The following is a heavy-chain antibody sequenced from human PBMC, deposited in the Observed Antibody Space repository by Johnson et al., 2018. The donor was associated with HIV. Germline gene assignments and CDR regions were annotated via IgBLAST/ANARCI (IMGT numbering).Heavy chain of an antibody. CDR1: GFTFNNYW. Sequence: VQLVESGGDLVQPGGSLRLSCAASGFTFNNYWMSWVRQAPGRGLEWVANIKQDGSEKFYVDSVKGRFTISRDNAENSLYLQMNSLRAEDTAGYYCARANYYHNWGQGTMVTVSS. D-gene: IGHD3-10*01. CDR3: ARANYYHN. V-gene: IGHV3-7*01. J-gene: IGHJ3*02. CDR2: IKQDGSEK.